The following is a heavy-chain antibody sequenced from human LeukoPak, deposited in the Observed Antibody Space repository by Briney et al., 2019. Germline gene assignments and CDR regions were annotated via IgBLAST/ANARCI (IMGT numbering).Heavy chain of an antibody. J-gene: IGHJ6*02. CDR2: IYYSGAT. V-gene: IGHV4-59*08. Sequence: PSETLSLTCTVSGGSISSYYWSWIRQPPGKGLEWIGYIYYSGATNYNPSLKSRVTMSVDTSKNQLSLQLRSVTAADTAVYYCARRRITIFGMDVWGQGTTVTISS. CDR3: ARRRITIFGMDV. D-gene: IGHD3-3*01. CDR1: GGSISSYY.